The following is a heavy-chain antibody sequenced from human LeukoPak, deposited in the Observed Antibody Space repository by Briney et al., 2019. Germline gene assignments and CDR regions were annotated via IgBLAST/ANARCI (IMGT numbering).Heavy chain of an antibody. Sequence: PGGSLRRSCAASGFTFSISSMNWVRQAPGKGLEWVSHITSSSSAIYYADSVKGRFTISRDNAKNSLYLRMNSLRDEDAAVYYCARGKDYAFDYWGQGTLVTVSS. CDR1: GFTFSISS. V-gene: IGHV3-48*02. D-gene: IGHD3-16*01. CDR2: ITSSSSAI. CDR3: ARGKDYAFDY. J-gene: IGHJ4*02.